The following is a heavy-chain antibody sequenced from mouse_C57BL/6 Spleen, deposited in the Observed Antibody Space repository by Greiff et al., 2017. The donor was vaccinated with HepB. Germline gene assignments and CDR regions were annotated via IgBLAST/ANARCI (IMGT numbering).Heavy chain of an antibody. Sequence: QVQLQQSGAELVRPGTSVKVSCKASGYAFTNYLIEWVKQRPGQGLEWIGVINPGSGGTNYNEKFKGKATLTADKSSSTAYMQLSSLTSEDSAVYFCERGEDGKEDYCFDYWGQGTTLTVSS. V-gene: IGHV1-54*01. CDR1: GYAFTNYL. D-gene: IGHD2-1*01. CDR3: ERGEDGKEDYCFDY. CDR2: INPGSGGT. J-gene: IGHJ2*01.